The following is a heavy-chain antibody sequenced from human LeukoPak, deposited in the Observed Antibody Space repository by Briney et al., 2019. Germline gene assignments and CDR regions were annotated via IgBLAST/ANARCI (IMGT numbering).Heavy chain of an antibody. CDR1: GGSISSNTYY. CDR2: IYYSGST. D-gene: IGHD3-9*01. V-gene: IGHV4-39*01. Sequence: PSETLSLTCTVSGGSISSNTYYWDWIRQPPGKGLEWIGGIYYSGSTYYNPSLKSRVTISVDTSKNQFSLKLSSVTAAATAVYYCARRTILTGSDYWGQGTLVTVSS. CDR3: ARRTILTGSDY. J-gene: IGHJ4*02.